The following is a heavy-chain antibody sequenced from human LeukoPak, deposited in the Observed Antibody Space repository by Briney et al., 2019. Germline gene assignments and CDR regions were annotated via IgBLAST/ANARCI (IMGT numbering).Heavy chain of an antibody. CDR1: GYSISSGYY. J-gene: IGHJ4*02. CDR3: ASIQGVAVAGSTIDN. Sequence: SETLSLTCTVSGYSISSGYYWGWIRQPPGEGLEWVGSIYDSGSTYYNPSLKSRVTISINTSKSQFSLRLSSMTAADTAVYYCASIQGVAVAGSTIDNWGQGTLVTVSS. V-gene: IGHV4-38-2*02. CDR2: IYDSGST. D-gene: IGHD6-19*01.